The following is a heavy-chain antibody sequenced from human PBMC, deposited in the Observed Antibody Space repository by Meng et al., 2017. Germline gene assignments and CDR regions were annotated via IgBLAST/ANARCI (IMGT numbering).Heavy chain of an antibody. J-gene: IGHJ4*02. Sequence: LVTPSQTPPPTWAHSGDSVSSNSAAWNWIRQSPSRGLEWLGRTYYRSKWYNDYAVSVKSRITINPDTSKNQFSLQLNSVTPEDTAVYYCARGVVYAISYFDYWGQGTLVTVSS. V-gene: IGHV6-1*01. D-gene: IGHD2-8*02. CDR2: TYYRSKWYN. CDR1: GDSVSSNSAA. CDR3: ARGVVYAISYFDY.